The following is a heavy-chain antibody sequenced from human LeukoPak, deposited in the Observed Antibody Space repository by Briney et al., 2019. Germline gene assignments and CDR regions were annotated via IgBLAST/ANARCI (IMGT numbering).Heavy chain of an antibody. J-gene: IGHJ4*02. CDR1: GFTFSTFN. D-gene: IGHD3-10*01. Sequence: GGSLRLSRAASGFTFSTFNMHWVRQAPAKGLDWVAVLPSDWRGTLYAENVQGPFTLSRDNSKKTLPLQMNSLRAEETAVYYCAKSYYYRSASFDYWGQGTLVTVSS. CDR2: LPSDWRGT. CDR3: AKSYYYRSASFDY. V-gene: IGHV3-30*18.